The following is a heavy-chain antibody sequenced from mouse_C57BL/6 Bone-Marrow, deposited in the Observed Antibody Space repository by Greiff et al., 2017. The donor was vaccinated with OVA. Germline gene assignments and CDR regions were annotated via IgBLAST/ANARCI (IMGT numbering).Heavy chain of an antibody. J-gene: IGHJ2*01. CDR3: ARCDYGSPFYFDY. V-gene: IGHV1-69*01. CDR1: GFTFTSYW. CDR2: IDPSDSYT. D-gene: IGHD1-1*01. Sequence: QVQLQQPGAELVMPGASVKLSCKASGFTFTSYWMHWVKQRPGQGLEWIGEIDPSDSYTNYNQKFKGKSTLTVDKSSSTAYRQLSSLTSEDSAVYYCARCDYGSPFYFDYWGQGTTLTVSS.